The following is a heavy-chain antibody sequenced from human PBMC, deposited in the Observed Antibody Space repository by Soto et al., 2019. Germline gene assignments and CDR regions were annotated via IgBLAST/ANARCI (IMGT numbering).Heavy chain of an antibody. Sequence: GGSLRLSCAASGFTFSSYAMSWVRQAPGKGLAWVSAISGSGGSTYYADSVKGRFTISRDNSKNTLYLQMNSLRAEDTAVYYCAKAQYSRYYYDSSGYYLSDYWGQGTLVTVSS. D-gene: IGHD3-22*01. CDR2: ISGSGGST. V-gene: IGHV3-23*01. J-gene: IGHJ4*02. CDR3: AKAQYSRYYYDSSGYYLSDY. CDR1: GFTFSSYA.